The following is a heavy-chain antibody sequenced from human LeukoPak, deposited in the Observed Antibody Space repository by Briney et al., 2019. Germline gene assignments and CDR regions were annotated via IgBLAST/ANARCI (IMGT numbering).Heavy chain of an antibody. CDR2: INPNSGGT. V-gene: IGHV1-2*02. J-gene: IGHJ4*02. CDR1: GYTFTGYY. CDR3: ARDPTFAYDFWSGYYFDY. Sequence: ASVKVSCKASGYTFTGYYMHWVRQAPGQGLEWMGWINPNSGGTNYAQKFQGRVTMTRDTSISTAYMELSRLRSDDTAVYYCARDPTFAYDFWSGYYFDYWGQGTLVTVSS. D-gene: IGHD3-3*01.